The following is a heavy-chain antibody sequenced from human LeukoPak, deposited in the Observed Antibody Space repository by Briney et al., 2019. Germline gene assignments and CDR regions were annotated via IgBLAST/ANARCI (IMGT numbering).Heavy chain of an antibody. CDR2: INPSDSDS. CDR1: GYTFTTYW. Sequence: GESLKISCKGSGYTFTTYWIGWVRQMPGKGLEWMGIINPSDSDSRCSPSFQGQVTISADKSITTAYLQWSSLKASDTAMYYCAITQTGDTPDYWGQGTLVTVSS. D-gene: IGHD3-10*01. CDR3: AITQTGDTPDY. V-gene: IGHV5-51*01. J-gene: IGHJ4*02.